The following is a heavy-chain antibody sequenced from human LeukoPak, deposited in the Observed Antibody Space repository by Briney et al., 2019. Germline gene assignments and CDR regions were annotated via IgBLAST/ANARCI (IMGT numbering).Heavy chain of an antibody. Sequence: SETLSLTCAVYGGSFSGYYWSWLRQPPGKGLEWIGEIKHSGSTNYNPSLKSRVTISVDTSKNQFSLKLSSGTAADAAVYYCAREGRGCSYGHLRFDYWGQGTLVTVSS. CDR3: AREGRGCSYGHLRFDY. CDR1: GGSFSGYY. J-gene: IGHJ4*02. V-gene: IGHV4-34*01. CDR2: IKHSGST. D-gene: IGHD5-18*01.